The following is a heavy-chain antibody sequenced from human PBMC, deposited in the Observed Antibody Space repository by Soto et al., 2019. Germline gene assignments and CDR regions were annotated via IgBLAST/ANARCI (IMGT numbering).Heavy chain of an antibody. V-gene: IGHV4-4*02. D-gene: IGHD3-10*01. CDR3: ARRWGEGRVDY. Sequence: QVQLQESGPGLVKPSGTLSLTCAVSGGSISSSNWWSWVRQPPGKGREWIGEIYHSGNTNYNPSLKRRVTMAGDKSRNQFSLKLSSVTAADTAVYYCARRWGEGRVDYWGQGTLVTVSS. CDR1: GGSISSSNW. J-gene: IGHJ4*02. CDR2: IYHSGNT.